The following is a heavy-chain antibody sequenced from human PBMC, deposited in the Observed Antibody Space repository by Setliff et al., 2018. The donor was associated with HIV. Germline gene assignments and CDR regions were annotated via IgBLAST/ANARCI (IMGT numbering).Heavy chain of an antibody. CDR2: ISPTGNT. D-gene: IGHD5-12*01. J-gene: IGHJ4*02. Sequence: SETLSLTCSVSGASISSYYWSWIRQPPGKGLEWIGYISPTGNTNYNPSLKSRVTISTDTSKNQFSLNVRSVTAADTAVYSCAKSSPSIGYISDHWGQGTLVTVPS. CDR3: AKSSPSIGYISDH. CDR1: GASISSYY. V-gene: IGHV4-59*03.